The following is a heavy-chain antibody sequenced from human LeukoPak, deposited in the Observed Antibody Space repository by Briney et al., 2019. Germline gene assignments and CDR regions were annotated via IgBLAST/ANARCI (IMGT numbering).Heavy chain of an antibody. D-gene: IGHD3-22*01. Sequence: SETLSLTRAVYGGSFSGYYWSWIRQPPGKGLEWIGEINHSGSTNYNPSLKSRVTISVDTSKNQFSLKLSSVTAADTAVYYCARGVIYYDSSGYSYDAFDIWGQGTMVTVSS. CDR1: GGSFSGYY. CDR3: ARGVIYYDSSGYSYDAFDI. V-gene: IGHV4-34*01. CDR2: INHSGST. J-gene: IGHJ3*02.